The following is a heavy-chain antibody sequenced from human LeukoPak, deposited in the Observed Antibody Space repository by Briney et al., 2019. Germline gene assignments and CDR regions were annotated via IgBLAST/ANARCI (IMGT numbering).Heavy chain of an antibody. V-gene: IGHV1-46*01. J-gene: IGHJ6*02. CDR1: GYTLTSYY. CDR2: INPSGGST. CDR3: ASEAVYSSSWYGRDYYYYGMDV. Sequence: GASVKVSCKASGYTLTSYYMHWVRQAPGQGLEWMGIINPSGGSTSYAQKFQGRVTMTRDTSTSTVYMELSSLRSEDTAVYYCASEAVYSSSWYGRDYYYYGMDVWGQGTTVTVSS. D-gene: IGHD6-13*01.